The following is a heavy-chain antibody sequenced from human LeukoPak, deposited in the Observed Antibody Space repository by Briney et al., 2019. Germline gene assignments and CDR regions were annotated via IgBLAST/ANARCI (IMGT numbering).Heavy chain of an antibody. D-gene: IGHD2-15*01. J-gene: IGHJ3*02. CDR2: IYYSGST. Sequence: PSETLSLTCTVSGGSISSSSYYWGWIRQPPGKGLEWIGSIYYSGSTYYNPSLKSRVTISVDTSKNQFSLKLSSVTAADTAVYYCARDQSGGRGLNAFDIWGQGTMVTVSS. CDR3: ARDQSGGRGLNAFDI. CDR1: GGSISSSSYY. V-gene: IGHV4-39*07.